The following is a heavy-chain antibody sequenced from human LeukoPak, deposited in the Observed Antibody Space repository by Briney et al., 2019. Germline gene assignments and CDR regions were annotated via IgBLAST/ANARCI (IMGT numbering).Heavy chain of an antibody. Sequence: GGSLRLSCAASGFTFSSYAMSWVRQAPGKGLEWVSAISGSGGSTYYADSVKGRFTISRDNSKNTLYLQMNSLRAEDTAVYYCAKVYDSSGYYYPAYFQHWGQGTLVTVSS. V-gene: IGHV3-23*01. D-gene: IGHD3-22*01. CDR1: GFTFSSYA. CDR2: ISGSGGST. CDR3: AKVYDSSGYYYPAYFQH. J-gene: IGHJ1*01.